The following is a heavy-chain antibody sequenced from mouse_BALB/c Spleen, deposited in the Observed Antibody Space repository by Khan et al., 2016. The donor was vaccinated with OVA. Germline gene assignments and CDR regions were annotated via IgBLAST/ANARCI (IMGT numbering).Heavy chain of an antibody. J-gene: IGHJ3*01. V-gene: IGHV5-12*02. D-gene: IGHD2-4*01. CDR1: GFTFSDYY. CDR3: AGHDYDGITY. CDR2: ISYGGDNT. Sequence: EVELVESGGGLVQPGGSLKLSCATSGFTFSDYYMYWVRQTPEKRLEWVAYISYGGDNTYYPDTVKGRFTISRDNAENTLYLQLSRRKSEDTAMYYCAGHDYDGITYWGQGTLVTVSA.